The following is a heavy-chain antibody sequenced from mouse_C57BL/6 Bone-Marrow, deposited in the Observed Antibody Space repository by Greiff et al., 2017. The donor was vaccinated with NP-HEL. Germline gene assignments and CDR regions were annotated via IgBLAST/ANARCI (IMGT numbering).Heavy chain of an antibody. D-gene: IGHD2-4*01. J-gene: IGHJ2*01. CDR3: ARLGLHDY. CDR1: GYTFTSYD. Sequence: QVQLKESGPELVKPGASVKLSCKASGYTFTSYDINWVKQRPGQGLEWIGWIYPRDGSTKYNEKFKGKATLPGDTSSSTAYMELHSLTSEDSAVYFCARLGLHDYWGQGTTLTVSS. CDR2: IYPRDGST. V-gene: IGHV1-85*01.